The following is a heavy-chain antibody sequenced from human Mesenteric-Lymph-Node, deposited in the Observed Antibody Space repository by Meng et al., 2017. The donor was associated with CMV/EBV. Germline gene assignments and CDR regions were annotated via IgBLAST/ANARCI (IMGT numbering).Heavy chain of an antibody. CDR3: ARRKVRGPTVYFDY. J-gene: IGHJ4*02. CDR2: IYYSGST. Sequence: SETLSLTCTASGGSISSSSYYWGWIRQPPGKGLEWIGSIYYSGSTYYNPSLKSRITISVDTSKNQFSLKLSSVTAADTAVYYCARRKVRGPTVYFDYWGQGTLVTVSS. D-gene: IGHD3-10*01. V-gene: IGHV4-39*01. CDR1: GGSISSSSYY.